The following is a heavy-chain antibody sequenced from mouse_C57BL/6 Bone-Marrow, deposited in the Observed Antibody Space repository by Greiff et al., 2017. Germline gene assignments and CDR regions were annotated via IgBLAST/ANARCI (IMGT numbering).Heavy chain of an antibody. CDR2: ISSGSSTI. D-gene: IGHD1-1*01. CDR3: ARDTTVVDY. CDR1: GFTFSDYG. V-gene: IGHV5-17*01. J-gene: IGHJ2*01. Sequence: VQLKESGGGLVKPGGSLKLSCAASGFTFSDYGMHWVRQAPEKGLEWVAYISSGSSTIYYADTVKGRFTISRDNAKNTLFLQMTSLRSEDTAMYYCARDTTVVDYWGQGTTLTVSS.